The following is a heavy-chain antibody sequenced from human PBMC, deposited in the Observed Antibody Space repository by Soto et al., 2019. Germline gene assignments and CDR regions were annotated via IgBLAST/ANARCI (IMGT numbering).Heavy chain of an antibody. D-gene: IGHD3-10*01. CDR1: GFTFDDYA. CDR2: ISWNSGSI. CDR3: AKDISRFGELSHFDY. V-gene: IGHV3-9*01. Sequence: EVQLVESGGGLVQPGRSLRLSCAASGFTFDDYAMHWVRQAPGKGLEWVSGISWNSGSIGYADSVKGRFTISRDNAKNSLYLQMNSLRAEDTALYYCAKDISRFGELSHFDYWGQGTLVTVSS. J-gene: IGHJ4*02.